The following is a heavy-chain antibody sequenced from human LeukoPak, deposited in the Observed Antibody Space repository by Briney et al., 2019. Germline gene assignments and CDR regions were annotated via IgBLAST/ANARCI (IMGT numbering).Heavy chain of an antibody. CDR1: GFTFSSYA. Sequence: GGSLRLSCAASGFTFSSYAMSWVRQAPGKGLEWVSAISGSGGSTYYADSVKGRFTISRDNSKNTLYLQMNSRRAEDTAVYYCAKDFTRFGELEIDIWGQGTMVTVSS. CDR3: AKDFTRFGELEIDI. CDR2: ISGSGGST. J-gene: IGHJ3*02. V-gene: IGHV3-23*01. D-gene: IGHD3-10*01.